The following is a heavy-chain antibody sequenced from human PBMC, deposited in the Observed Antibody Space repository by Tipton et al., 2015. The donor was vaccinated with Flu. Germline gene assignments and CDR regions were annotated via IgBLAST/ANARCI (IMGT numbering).Heavy chain of an antibody. CDR3: ARGRRVERKFDY. CDR1: GRSFSGYY. CDR2: INHSGST. V-gene: IGHV4-34*01. Sequence: TLSLTCAVYGRSFSGYYWSWIRQPPGKGLEWIGEINHSGSTNYNPSLKSRVTISVDTSKNQFSLKLSSVTAADTAVYYCARGRRVERKFDYWGQGTLVTVSS. J-gene: IGHJ4*02. D-gene: IGHD3-3*01.